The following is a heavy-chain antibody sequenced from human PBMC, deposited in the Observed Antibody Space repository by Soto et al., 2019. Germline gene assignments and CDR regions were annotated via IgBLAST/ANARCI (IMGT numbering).Heavy chain of an antibody. Sequence: EVQLLESGGGLVQPGGSLRLSCAASGFPFSTSGMLWVRQPPGEGLEWVSAIGPNPANTNYRDSVKGRFTISRDNSRNTVFLQMSALRAEDTALYYCATARHCSSDACPAAEWGQGTLITASS. CDR2: IGPNPANT. CDR1: GFPFSTSG. CDR3: ATARHCSSDACPAAE. D-gene: IGHD2-2*01. J-gene: IGHJ4*02. V-gene: IGHV3-23*01.